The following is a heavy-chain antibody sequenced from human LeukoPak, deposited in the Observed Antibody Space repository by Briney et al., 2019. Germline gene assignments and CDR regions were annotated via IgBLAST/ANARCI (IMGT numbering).Heavy chain of an antibody. J-gene: IGHJ4*02. CDR1: GGSISSYY. D-gene: IGHD3-22*01. V-gene: IGHV4-39*01. CDR3: ARLSPRLAFDY. CDR2: IYYSGST. Sequence: SETLSLTCTVSGGSISSYYWGWIRQPPGKGLEWIGSIYYSGSTYYNPSLKSRVTISVDTSKNQFSLKLSSVTAADTAVYYCARLSPRLAFDYWGQGTLVTVSS.